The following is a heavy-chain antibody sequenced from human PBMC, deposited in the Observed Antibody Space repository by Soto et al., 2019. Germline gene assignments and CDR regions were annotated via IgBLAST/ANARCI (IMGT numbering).Heavy chain of an antibody. CDR2: ISGSGGST. D-gene: IGHD3-10*01. J-gene: IGHJ4*02. CDR1: GFTFSSYA. Sequence: EVQLLESGGGLVQPGGSLRLSCAASGFTFSSYAMSWVRQAPGKGLEWVSAISGSGGSTYYADSVKGRFTISRDNSKNXLYLQMNSLRXEXTAVYYCXKVTYYGSGGDYWGQGTLVTVSS. V-gene: IGHV3-23*01. CDR3: XKVTYYGSGGDY.